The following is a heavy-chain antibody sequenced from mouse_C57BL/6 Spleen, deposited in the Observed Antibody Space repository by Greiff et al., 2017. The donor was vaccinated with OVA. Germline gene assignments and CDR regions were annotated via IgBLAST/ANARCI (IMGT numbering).Heavy chain of an antibody. D-gene: IGHD4-1*01. CDR1: GYTFTTYP. J-gene: IGHJ2*01. CDR2: FHPYNDDT. CDR3: VNLGGAYYFDY. V-gene: IGHV1-47*01. Sequence: QVQLKQPGAELVKPGASVKMSCKASGYTFTTYPIEWMKQNHGKSLEWIGNFHPYNDDTKYNEKFKGKATLTVKKSSGTVYLELSRLTSGDSAFYYCVNLGGAYYFDYWGQGTTLTVSS.